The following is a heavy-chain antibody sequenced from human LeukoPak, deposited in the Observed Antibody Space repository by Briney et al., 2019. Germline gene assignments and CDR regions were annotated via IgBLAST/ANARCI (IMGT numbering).Heavy chain of an antibody. CDR3: ARDYFSYCSSTSCSINWFDP. V-gene: IGHV1-18*01. CDR1: GYTFTSYG. Sequence: ASVKVSCKASGYTFTSYGISWVRQAPGQGLEWMGWISAYNGNTNYAQKLQGRVTMTTDTSTSTACMELRSLRSDDTAVYYCARDYFSYCSSTSCSINWFDPWGQGTLVTVSS. D-gene: IGHD2-2*01. CDR2: ISAYNGNT. J-gene: IGHJ5*02.